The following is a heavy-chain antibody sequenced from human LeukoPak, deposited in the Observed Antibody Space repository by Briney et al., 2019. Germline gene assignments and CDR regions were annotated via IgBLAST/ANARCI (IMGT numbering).Heavy chain of an antibody. CDR1: GFTFSSYA. V-gene: IGHV3-48*02. CDR3: ARDETGVGSGGIDF. D-gene: IGHD2-8*02. Sequence: PGGSLRLACAASGFTFSSYAMFWVRQAPGKGLEWVAYISSGGSTIYYADSVRGRFTISRDSARNSLYLQMNSLRDEDTAVYYCARDETGVGSGGIDFWGQGTLVTVSS. J-gene: IGHJ4*02. CDR2: ISSGGSTI.